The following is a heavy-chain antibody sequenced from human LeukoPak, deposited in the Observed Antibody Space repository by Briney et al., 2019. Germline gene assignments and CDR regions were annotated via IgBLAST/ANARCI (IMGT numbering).Heavy chain of an antibody. CDR2: INPKSGGT. D-gene: IGHD4-17*01. Sequence: ASVKVSCKASGYTFTGYYMHWVRQAPGQRLEWMGWINPKSGGTNYAQKFQGRVTMTRDTSISRAYMELSRLRSDDTAVYYCARDLIVVGYGDYPYYFDYWGQGTLVTISS. J-gene: IGHJ4*02. V-gene: IGHV1-2*02. CDR3: ARDLIVVGYGDYPYYFDY. CDR1: GYTFTGYY.